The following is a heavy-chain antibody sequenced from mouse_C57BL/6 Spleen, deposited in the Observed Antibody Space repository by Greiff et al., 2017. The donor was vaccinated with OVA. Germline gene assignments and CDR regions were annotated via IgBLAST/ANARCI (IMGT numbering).Heavy chain of an antibody. D-gene: IGHD3-2*02. CDR1: GFNIQNTY. J-gene: IGHJ3*01. CDR3: VRGEN. V-gene: IGHV14-3*01. Sequence: VQLQQSVAELVRPGASVKLSCTASGFNIQNTYMHWVKQRPEQGLEWIGRIDPANGNTKYAPKFQGKATITADTSSNTAYLQLSSLTSEDTAIYYCVRGENWGQGTLVTVSA. CDR2: IDPANGNT.